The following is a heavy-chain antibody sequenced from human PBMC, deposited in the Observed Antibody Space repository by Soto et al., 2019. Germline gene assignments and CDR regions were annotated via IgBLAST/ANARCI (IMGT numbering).Heavy chain of an antibody. CDR3: ARGIVVVVAATLDYSYMDV. V-gene: IGHV1-69*05. CDR1: GGTFSSYA. J-gene: IGHJ6*03. CDR2: MIPNFGTA. Sequence: SVKVSCKASGGTFSSYAISWVRQAPGQGLEWMGGMIPNFGTANYAQKFQGRVTMTRNTSTSTAYMELSSLRSEDTAVYYCARGIVVVVAATLDYSYMDVWGKGTTVTVSS. D-gene: IGHD2-15*01.